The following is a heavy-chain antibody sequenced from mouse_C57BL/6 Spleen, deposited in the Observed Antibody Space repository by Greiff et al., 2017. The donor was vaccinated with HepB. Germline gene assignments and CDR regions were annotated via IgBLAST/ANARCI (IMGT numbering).Heavy chain of an antibody. V-gene: IGHV1-81*01. CDR3: ASSTVVARYFDV. CDR2: IYPRSGNT. J-gene: IGHJ1*03. CDR1: GYTFTSYG. D-gene: IGHD1-1*01. Sequence: VQLQQSGAELARPGASVKLSCKASGYTFTSYGISWVKQRTGQGLEWIGEIYPRSGNTYYNEKFKGKATLTADKSSSTAYMELRSLTSEDSAVYFCASSTVVARYFDVWGTGTTVTVSS.